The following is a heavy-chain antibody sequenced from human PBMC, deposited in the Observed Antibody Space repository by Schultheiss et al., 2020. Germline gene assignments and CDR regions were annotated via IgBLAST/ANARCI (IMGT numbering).Heavy chain of an antibody. CDR2: IRSKANSYAT. V-gene: IGHV3-73*01. Sequence: GGSLRLSCAASGFTFSSYWMHWVRQAPGKGLEWVGRIRSKANSYATAYAASVKGRFTISRDDSKNTAYLQMNSLKIEDTAVYYCTRPRRGYSDDAYDIWGQGTRVTVSS. CDR3: TRPRRGYSDDAYDI. D-gene: IGHD4-23*01. CDR1: GFTFSSYW. J-gene: IGHJ3*02.